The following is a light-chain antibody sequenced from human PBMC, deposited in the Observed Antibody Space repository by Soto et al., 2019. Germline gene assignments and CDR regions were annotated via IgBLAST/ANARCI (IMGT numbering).Light chain of an antibody. V-gene: IGKV3-20*01. CDR3: QQYGSSPRT. Sequence: VLTQFPDTLSLSPGERATLSCRASQSVSSSSLAWYQQRRGQAPRLLIHGASSRATGIPDRFSGSGSGTDFTLTISRLEPEDFAVYYCQQYGSSPRTFGQGTKGDIK. CDR2: GAS. J-gene: IGKJ1*01. CDR1: QSVSSSS.